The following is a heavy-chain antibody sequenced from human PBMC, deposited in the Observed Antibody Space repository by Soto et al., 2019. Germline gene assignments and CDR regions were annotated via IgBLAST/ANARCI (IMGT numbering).Heavy chain of an antibody. D-gene: IGHD3-22*01. Sequence: GGSLRLSCAASGFSFSYTWMSWVRQAPGKGLEWVGRIKSEPEGGTPAYGAPVKGRFTISRDDSKNTVFLQLNSLQTEDTAVYYCTTDALYYYDSIGYYNYWGQGTLVTVSS. J-gene: IGHJ4*02. V-gene: IGHV3-15*01. CDR1: GFSFSYTW. CDR2: IKSEPEGGTP. CDR3: TTDALYYYDSIGYYNY.